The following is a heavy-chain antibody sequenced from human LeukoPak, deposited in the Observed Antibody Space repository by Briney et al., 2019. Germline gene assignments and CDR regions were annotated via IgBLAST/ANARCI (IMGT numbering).Heavy chain of an antibody. J-gene: IGHJ4*02. CDR1: GFTVSSNY. V-gene: IGHV3-66*01. D-gene: IGHD3-10*01. Sequence: GGSLRLSCAASGFTVSSNYMSWVRQAPGKGLEWVSVIYSGGSTYYADSVKGRFTISRDNSKNTLYLQMNSLRAEDTAVYYCAREITMVRGGMGYFDYWGQGTLVTVSS. CDR3: AREITMVRGGMGYFDY. CDR2: IYSGGST.